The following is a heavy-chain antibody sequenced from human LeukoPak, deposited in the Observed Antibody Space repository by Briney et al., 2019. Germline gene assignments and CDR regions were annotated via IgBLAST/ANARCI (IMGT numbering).Heavy chain of an antibody. D-gene: IGHD3-22*01. Sequence: PSETLSLTCTVSGGSISSYYWSWIRQPPGKGLEWIGRIYTSGSTNYNPSLKSRVTMSVDTSENQFSLKLSSVTAADTAVYYCARSGHSGYYSRLYFDYWGQGTLVTVSS. CDR2: IYTSGST. CDR3: ARSGHSGYYSRLYFDY. CDR1: GGSISSYY. J-gene: IGHJ4*02. V-gene: IGHV4-4*07.